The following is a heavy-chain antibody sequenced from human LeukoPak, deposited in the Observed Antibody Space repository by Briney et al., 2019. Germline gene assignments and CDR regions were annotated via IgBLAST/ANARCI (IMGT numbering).Heavy chain of an antibody. V-gene: IGHV1-2*06. CDR2: INPNSANT. CDR1: GYSFGGYY. Sequence: ASVKVSCKTSGYSFGGYYIHWVRQAPGQGLEWMGRINPNSANTKYAQKFQGRVTMTRDTSTNTVFMELSSLRSDDTAVYYCARDGAYSLGLIRLDPWGQGTLVSVSS. CDR3: ARDGAYSLGLIRLDP. D-gene: IGHD5-18*01. J-gene: IGHJ5*02.